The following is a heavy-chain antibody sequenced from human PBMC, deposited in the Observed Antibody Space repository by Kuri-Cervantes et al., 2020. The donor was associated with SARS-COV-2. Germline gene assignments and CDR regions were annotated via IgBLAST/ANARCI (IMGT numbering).Heavy chain of an antibody. CDR3: AGAYCGGDCYGGSYYGMDV. V-gene: IGHV3-30*07. D-gene: IGHD2-21*02. CDR1: GFTFSSYA. CDR2: ISYDGSNK. Sequence: GGSLRLSCAASGFTFSSYAMHWVRQAPGKGLEWVAVISYDGSNKYYADSVKGRFTISRDNSKNTLYLQMNSLRDEDTAVYYGAGAYCGGDCYGGSYYGMDVWGQGTTVTVSS. J-gene: IGHJ6*02.